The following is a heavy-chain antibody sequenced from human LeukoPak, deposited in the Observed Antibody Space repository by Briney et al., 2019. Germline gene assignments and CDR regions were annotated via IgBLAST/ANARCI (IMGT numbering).Heavy chain of an antibody. CDR1: GFTFTTYA. CDR3: AKDTPSYYYDSSGYHAFDI. V-gene: IGHV3-23*01. Sequence: GGSLRLSCAASGFTFTTYALSWVRQAPGKGLEWVSSITGSGSSTYYADSVKGRFTISRDSSKNTLYLQMNSLRAEDTAVYYCAKDTPSYYYDSSGYHAFDIWGQGTMVTVSS. J-gene: IGHJ3*02. D-gene: IGHD3-22*01. CDR2: ITGSGSST.